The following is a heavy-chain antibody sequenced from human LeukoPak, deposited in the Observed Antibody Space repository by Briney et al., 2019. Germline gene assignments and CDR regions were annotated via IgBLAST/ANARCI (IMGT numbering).Heavy chain of an antibody. Sequence: GGSLRLSCAASGFTFSSYSMNWVRQAPGKGLEWVSYISSSRSTIYYADSVKGRFTISRDNAKNSLYLQMNSLRAEDTAVYYCVRDETVTTLVSYYYYGMDVWGQGTTVTVSS. J-gene: IGHJ6*02. V-gene: IGHV3-48*04. CDR2: ISSSRSTI. D-gene: IGHD4-23*01. CDR3: VRDETVTTLVSYYYYGMDV. CDR1: GFTFSSYS.